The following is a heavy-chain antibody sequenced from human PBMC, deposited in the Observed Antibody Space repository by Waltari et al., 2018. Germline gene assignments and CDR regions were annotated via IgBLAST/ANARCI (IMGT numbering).Heavy chain of an antibody. J-gene: IGHJ5*02. V-gene: IGHV4-59*01. Sequence: QVQLQESGPGLVKPSETLSLTCTVSGGSINSYYWSWIRQPPGKGLEWIGYIYYSGSTNYNPSLKSRVTISVDTSKNQFSLKLSSVTAADTAVYYCARDRSLRFTNWFDPWGQGTLVTVSS. D-gene: IGHD3-3*01. CDR1: GGSINSYY. CDR3: ARDRSLRFTNWFDP. CDR2: IYYSGST.